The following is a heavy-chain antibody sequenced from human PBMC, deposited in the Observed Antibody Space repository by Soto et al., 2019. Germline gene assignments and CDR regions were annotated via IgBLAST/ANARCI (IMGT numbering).Heavy chain of an antibody. V-gene: IGHV3-74*01. D-gene: IGHD4-17*01. J-gene: IGHJ4*03. CDR3: ARAAQFNYGGNSCFDY. CDR1: GFTFSRDW. CDR2: IKSDGSAT. Sequence: GGSLRLSCAASGFTFSRDWMHWVRQVPGKGLVWVAHIKSDGSATSHADSVKGRFTISRDNAKNTLYLQMNSLRAEDTAVYYCARAAQFNYGGNSCFDYWGHGTLFTVSS.